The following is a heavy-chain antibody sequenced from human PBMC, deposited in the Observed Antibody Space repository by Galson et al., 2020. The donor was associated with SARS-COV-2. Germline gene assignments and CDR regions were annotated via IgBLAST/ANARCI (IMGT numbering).Heavy chain of an antibody. CDR1: GFTVTNTY. J-gene: IGHJ4*02. CDR3: ARGVVGGGDYFDC. D-gene: IGHD3-22*01. CDR2: IYSGGST. Sequence: GGSLRLSCAASGFTVTNTYMIWVRQAPGKGLEWVSVIYSGGSTYYADSVKGRFTISRDKSKNTLNLQMNGLTAEDTAVYYCARGVVGGGDYFDCWGQGTPVTVSS. V-gene: IGHV3-53*01.